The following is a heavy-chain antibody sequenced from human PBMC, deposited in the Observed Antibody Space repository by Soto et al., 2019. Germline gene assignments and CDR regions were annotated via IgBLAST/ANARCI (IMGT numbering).Heavy chain of an antibody. CDR3: ARDDITVPGTRADY. D-gene: IGHD6-19*01. V-gene: IGHV1-18*01. CDR2: ISAYNGNT. J-gene: IGHJ4*02. CDR1: GYTFFNYG. Sequence: QVQLVQSGGEVKKPGASVKVSCKASGYTFFNYGINWVRQAPGQALEWMGWISAYNGNTNYAQKFQGRVTMTTDTSTSTAYMELSSLRSDDTAVYYCARDDITVPGTRADYWGQGTLVTVSS.